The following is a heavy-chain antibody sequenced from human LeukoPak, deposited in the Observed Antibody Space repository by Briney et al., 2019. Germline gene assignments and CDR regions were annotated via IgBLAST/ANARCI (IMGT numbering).Heavy chain of an antibody. CDR1: GGSFSGYY. J-gene: IGHJ4*02. V-gene: IGHV3-33*08. D-gene: IGHD1-26*01. CDR2: IYYDGSNQ. CDR3: ATDRNSGKYYDY. Sequence: LSLTCAVYGGSFSGYYWSWVRQAPGKGLEWVAVIYYDGSNQYYVDSVKGRFTVSRDNAKNTLYLQMDSLRAEDTAVYYCATDRNSGKYYDYWGQGTLVTVSS.